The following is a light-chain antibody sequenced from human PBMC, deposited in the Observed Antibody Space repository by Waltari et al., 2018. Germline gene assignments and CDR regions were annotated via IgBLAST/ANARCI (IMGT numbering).Light chain of an antibody. CDR2: SDN. Sequence: QSVLTQPPSVSGAPGQRVTISCTGSNSKIGAGYYVHWYQQLPGTAPKLLIYSDNSRPSGVPDRFSGSKSGTSASLAITGLQAEDEADYYCQSYDNSFVIFGGGTKLTVL. V-gene: IGLV1-40*01. CDR3: QSYDNSFVI. CDR1: NSKIGAGYY. J-gene: IGLJ2*01.